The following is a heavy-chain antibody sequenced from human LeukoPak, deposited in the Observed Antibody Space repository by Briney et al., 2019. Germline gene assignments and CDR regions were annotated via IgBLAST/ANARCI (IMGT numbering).Heavy chain of an antibody. V-gene: IGHV3-74*01. Sequence: GGSLRLSSAASGFTFSSYWMHWVRQAPGKGLMWVSRVNTDGSHTNYADSVKGRFTISRDNAKNTLYLQMNSLRAEDTAIYYCARGDLTFWGFPHWGQGALVTVSS. J-gene: IGHJ4*02. CDR1: GFTFSSYW. CDR3: ARGDLTFWGFPH. D-gene: IGHD7-27*01. CDR2: VNTDGSHT.